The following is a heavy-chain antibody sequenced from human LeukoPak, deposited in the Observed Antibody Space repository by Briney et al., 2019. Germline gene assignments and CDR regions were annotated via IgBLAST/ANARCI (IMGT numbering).Heavy chain of an antibody. CDR3: VRDRGYCSGGTRYALRDY. D-gene: IGHD2-15*01. CDR2: IKEDGGEK. CDR1: GFTFSNYW. V-gene: IGHV3-7*01. J-gene: IGHJ4*02. Sequence: GGSLRLSCAASGFTFSNYWMTWVRQAPGKALEWVAHIKEDGGEKYHVDPVKGRFTISRDNAKNSLYLQMNSLRAEDTAMYYCVRDRGYCSGGTRYALRDYWGQGTLVTVSS.